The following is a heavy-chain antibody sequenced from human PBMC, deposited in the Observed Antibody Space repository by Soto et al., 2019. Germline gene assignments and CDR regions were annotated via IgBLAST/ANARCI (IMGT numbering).Heavy chain of an antibody. CDR2: LYTSGLT. V-gene: IGHV4-4*07. Sequence: QVQLQESGPGLVKPSETLSLTCTVSGGSISSYYWSWIRQPAGKGLEWIGRLYTSGLTNYNPSLKSRGTMSVDTAKTQFSLKLSSVTAADTAVYYCARERAGWNYVGWFDPWGQGTLVTVSS. CDR3: ARERAGWNYVGWFDP. J-gene: IGHJ5*02. CDR1: GGSISSYY. D-gene: IGHD1-7*01.